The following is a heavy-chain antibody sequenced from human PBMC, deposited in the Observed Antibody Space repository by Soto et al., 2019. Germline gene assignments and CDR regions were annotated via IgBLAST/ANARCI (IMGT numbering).Heavy chain of an antibody. D-gene: IGHD3-10*01. CDR1: GFAFNIYA. CDR3: AKDRNHYGSGSYFDY. J-gene: IGHJ4*02. CDR2: ISGSADST. Sequence: EVQLLESGGALVQPGGSLRVSCAASGFAFNIYAMSWVRQAPGKGLEWVSVISGSADSTNYADSVKGRFTISRDNSKNTVYLQMNSLRVEDTAVYYCAKDRNHYGSGSYFDYWGQGTLVTVSS. V-gene: IGHV3-23*01.